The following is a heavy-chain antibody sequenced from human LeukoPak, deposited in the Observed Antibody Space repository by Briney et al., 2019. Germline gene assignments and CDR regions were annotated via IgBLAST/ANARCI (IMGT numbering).Heavy chain of an antibody. Sequence: GGSLRLSCRFSGLSFGDSAVTWVRQAPGKGLEWVGCTRSKVYRGSTDYAASVKDRFIISRDESNSIAYLQMDRLRIEDTAVYYCARGERGFDYWGQGTLVTVSS. V-gene: IGHV3-49*04. J-gene: IGHJ4*02. CDR1: GLSFGDSA. CDR3: ARGERGFDY. CDR2: TRSKVYRGST. D-gene: IGHD3-16*01.